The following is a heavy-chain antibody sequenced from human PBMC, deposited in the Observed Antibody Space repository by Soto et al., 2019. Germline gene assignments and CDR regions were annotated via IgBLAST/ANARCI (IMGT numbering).Heavy chain of an antibody. D-gene: IGHD2-2*01. CDR2: ISFDGGAK. CDR3: ARDECTSCYWGILDY. J-gene: IGHJ4*02. CDR1: GFTFSGHA. V-gene: IGHV3-30-3*01. Sequence: QVQLVESGGGVVQPGRSLTLSCAASGFTFSGHALHWVRQAPGQGLEWVAMISFDGGAKYNAESVKGRFTVSRDNSNNMVYLQMNSLGPEDTAVYYCARDECTSCYWGILDYWGQGTLVTVSS.